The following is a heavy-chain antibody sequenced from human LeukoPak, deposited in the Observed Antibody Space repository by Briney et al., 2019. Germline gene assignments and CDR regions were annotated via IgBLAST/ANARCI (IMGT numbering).Heavy chain of an antibody. CDR1: GGTFSSYA. CDR2: IIPIFGTA. J-gene: IGHJ6*03. D-gene: IGHD4-17*01. CDR3: ARDLAGSYGDHYMDV. V-gene: IGHV1-69*06. Sequence: ASVKVSCKASGGTFSSYAISWVRQAPGQGLEWMGGIIPIFGTANYAQKFQGRVTITADKSTSTAYMELSSLRSEDTAVYYCARDLAGSYGDHYMDVWGKGTTVNVSS.